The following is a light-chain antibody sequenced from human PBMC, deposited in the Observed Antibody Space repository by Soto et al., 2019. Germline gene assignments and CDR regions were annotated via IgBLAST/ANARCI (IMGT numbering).Light chain of an antibody. CDR3: QQYQNLWT. Sequence: IGMTQSPATLSVTPGEGATLSCRASQSVGSNLAWYQQKPGQAPRLLIHGASSRATGIPDRISGSGSGTEFTLTISGLQSEDFALYYCQQYQNLWTFGQGTKADIK. CDR1: QSVGSN. V-gene: IGKV3D-15*01. J-gene: IGKJ1*01. CDR2: GAS.